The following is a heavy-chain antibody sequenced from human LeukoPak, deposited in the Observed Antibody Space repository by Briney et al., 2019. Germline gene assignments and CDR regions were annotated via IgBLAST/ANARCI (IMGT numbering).Heavy chain of an antibody. D-gene: IGHD3-10*01. CDR3: ARWARGTGYFDY. J-gene: IGHJ4*02. CDR1: GYSISSGYY. V-gene: IGHV4-38-2*02. Sequence: SETLSLTCTVSGYSISSGYYWGWIRQPPGKGLEWNGSIYHSGSTYYNPSLKSRVTISVDTSKNQFSLKLSSVTAADTAVYYCARWARGTGYFDYWGQGTLVTVSS. CDR2: IYHSGST.